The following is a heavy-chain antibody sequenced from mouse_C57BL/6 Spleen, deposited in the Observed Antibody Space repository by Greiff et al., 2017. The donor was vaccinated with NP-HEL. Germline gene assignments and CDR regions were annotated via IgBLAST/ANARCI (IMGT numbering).Heavy chain of an antibody. CDR3: ARCHYYGSSYNYAMDY. Sequence: QVQLQQSGPELVKPGASVKISCKASGYAFSSSWMNWVKQRPGKGLEWIGRIYPGDGDTNYNGKFKGKATLTADKSSSTAYMQLSSLTSEDSAVYFCARCHYYGSSYNYAMDYWGQGTSVTVSS. CDR1: GYAFSSSW. CDR2: IYPGDGDT. D-gene: IGHD1-1*01. V-gene: IGHV1-82*01. J-gene: IGHJ4*01.